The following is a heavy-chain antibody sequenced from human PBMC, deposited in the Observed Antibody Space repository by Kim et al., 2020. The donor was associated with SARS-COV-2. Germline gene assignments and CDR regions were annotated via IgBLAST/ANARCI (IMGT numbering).Heavy chain of an antibody. Sequence: GKGRFTISRDNSKNSLYLQMNSLRTEDTAVYYCTSELADLGVADGSFDVWGQGTTVTVSS. J-gene: IGHJ3*01. V-gene: IGHV3-30*07. CDR3: TSELADLGVADGSFDV. D-gene: IGHD3-3*01.